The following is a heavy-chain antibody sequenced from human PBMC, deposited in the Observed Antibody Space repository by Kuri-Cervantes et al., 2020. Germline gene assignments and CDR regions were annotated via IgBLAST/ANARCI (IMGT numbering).Heavy chain of an antibody. Sequence: ASVKVSCKASGYTFTSYGISWVRQAPGQGLEWMGWISAYNGNTNYAQKLQGRVTMTTDTSTSTAYMELRSLRSDDTAVYYCARENPPRYCSGGSCYKPYHYGMDVWGQGTTVTVSS. CDR3: ARENPPRYCSGGSCYKPYHYGMDV. J-gene: IGHJ6*02. CDR2: ISAYNGNT. D-gene: IGHD2-15*01. V-gene: IGHV1-18*01. CDR1: GYTFTSYG.